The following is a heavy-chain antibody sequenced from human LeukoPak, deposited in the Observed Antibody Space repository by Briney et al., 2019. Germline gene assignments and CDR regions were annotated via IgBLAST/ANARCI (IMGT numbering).Heavy chain of an antibody. CDR3: ARYHLRWSLPFDAFDI. D-gene: IGHD2-21*01. V-gene: IGHV1-18*01. Sequence: ASVKVSCKASGYTFTSYGISWVRQAPGQGLEWMGWISAYSGNTNYAQKLQGRVTMTTDTSTSTAYMELRSLRSDDTAVYYCARYHLRWSLPFDAFDIWGQGTMVTVSS. CDR2: ISAYSGNT. J-gene: IGHJ3*02. CDR1: GYTFTSYG.